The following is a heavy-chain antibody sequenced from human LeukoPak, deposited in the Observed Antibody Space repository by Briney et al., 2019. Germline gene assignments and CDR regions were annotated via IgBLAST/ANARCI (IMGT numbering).Heavy chain of an antibody. Sequence: PGRSLRLSCAASGFTFSSYAMHWVRQAPGKGLEWVAVISYDGSNKYYADSVKGRFTISRDNSKNTLYLQMNSLRAEDTAAYYCARTGYSSSWYYFDYWGQGTLVTVSS. V-gene: IGHV3-30*04. D-gene: IGHD6-13*01. CDR2: ISYDGSNK. CDR3: ARTGYSSSWYYFDY. J-gene: IGHJ4*02. CDR1: GFTFSSYA.